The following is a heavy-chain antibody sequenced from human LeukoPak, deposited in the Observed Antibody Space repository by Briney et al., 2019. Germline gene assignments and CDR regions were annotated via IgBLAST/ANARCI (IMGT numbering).Heavy chain of an antibody. CDR1: GFTFSSYA. Sequence: GESLRLSCAASGFTFSSYAMHWVRQAPGKGLEWVAVISYDGSNKYYADSVKGRFTISRDNSKNTLYLQMNSLRAEDTAVYYCARDRLAVAELDYWGQGTLVTVSS. V-gene: IGHV3-30-3*01. J-gene: IGHJ4*02. D-gene: IGHD6-19*01. CDR3: ARDRLAVAELDY. CDR2: ISYDGSNK.